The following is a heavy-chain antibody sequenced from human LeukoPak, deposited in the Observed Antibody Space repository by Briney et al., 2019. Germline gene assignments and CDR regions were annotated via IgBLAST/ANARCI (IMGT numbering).Heavy chain of an antibody. D-gene: IGHD3-10*01. CDR3: ARRGRLWFGELLYPFDY. CDR2: IYHSGST. V-gene: IGHV4-4*02. CDR1: GGSISSSSW. Sequence: PSGTLSLTCAVSGGSISSSSWWSWVRQPPGKGLEWIGEIYHSGSTNYNPSLKSRVTISVDKSKNQFSLKLSSVTAADTAVYYCARRGRLWFGELLYPFDYWGQGTLVTVSS. J-gene: IGHJ4*02.